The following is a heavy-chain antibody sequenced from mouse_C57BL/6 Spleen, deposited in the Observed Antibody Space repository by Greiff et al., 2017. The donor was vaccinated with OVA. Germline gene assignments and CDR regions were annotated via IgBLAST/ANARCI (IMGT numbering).Heavy chain of an antibody. CDR3: ARGENYYGSSAYFDY. V-gene: IGHV1-26*01. D-gene: IGHD1-1*01. J-gene: IGHJ2*01. CDR2: INPNNGGT. CDR1: GYTFTDYY. Sequence: VQLQQSGPELVKPGASVKISCKASGYTFTDYYMNWVKQSHGKSLEWIGDINPNNGGTSYNQKFKGKATLTVDKSSSTAYMELRSLTSEDSAVYYCARGENYYGSSAYFDYWGQGTTLTVSS.